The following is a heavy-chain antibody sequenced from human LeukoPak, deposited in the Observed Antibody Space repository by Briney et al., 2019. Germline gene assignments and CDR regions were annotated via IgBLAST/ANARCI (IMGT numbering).Heavy chain of an antibody. D-gene: IGHD1-1*01. V-gene: IGHV4-59*12. CDR2: IYYSGST. Sequence: SETLSLTCTVSGGSISSYYWSWIRQPPGKGLEWIGYIYYSGSTNYNPSLKSRVTISVDTSKNPFSLNLHSVAAADTAVYYCARDPGGSYSTTRGDWFDPWGPGVLVTVSS. CDR1: GGSISSYY. J-gene: IGHJ5*02. CDR3: ARDPGGSYSTTRGDWFDP.